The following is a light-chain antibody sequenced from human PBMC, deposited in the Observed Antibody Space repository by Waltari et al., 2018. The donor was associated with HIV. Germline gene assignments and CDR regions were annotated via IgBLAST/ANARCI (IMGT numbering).Light chain of an antibody. Sequence: DIQMTHSPSSLSASVGDRVSITCRASQSISRYLNWYQHKPVKATNRLIYTTSNLQSGVPSRLSGSGYGTDFTLTISNLQPEDFATYYCQESYSTPLTFGGGTKVEIK. V-gene: IGKV1-39*01. J-gene: IGKJ4*01. CDR1: QSISRY. CDR2: TTS. CDR3: QESYSTPLT.